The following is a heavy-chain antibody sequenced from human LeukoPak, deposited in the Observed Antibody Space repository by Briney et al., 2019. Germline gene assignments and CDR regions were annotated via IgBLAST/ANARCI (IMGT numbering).Heavy chain of an antibody. J-gene: IGHJ6*02. D-gene: IGHD3-3*01. Sequence: SETLSLTCTVSGDSISSYFWTWIRQPAGKGLEWIGRIYTSGTSNYNPSLKSRVTISVDTSKNQFSLKLSSVTAADTAVYYCARGLLGTPNRYYDFWSGYYYGMDVWGQGTTVTVSS. CDR2: IYTSGTS. CDR1: GDSISSYF. V-gene: IGHV4-4*07. CDR3: ARGLLGTPNRYYDFWSGYYYGMDV.